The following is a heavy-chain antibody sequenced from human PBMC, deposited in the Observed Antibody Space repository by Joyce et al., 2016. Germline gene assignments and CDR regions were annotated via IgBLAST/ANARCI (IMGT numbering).Heavy chain of an antibody. CDR1: GFTFSIYA. Sequence: QALLVESGGCVVQPGRSFRLSCAAPGFTFSIYARHLVRLAPGKGLEGVAEISYDGDTTYYPAPVKGLFTNARDNTSDTLYLQMNSLGADDAAIYYCAGVASSAAYYESAAGFDYWGQGTLVTVSS. V-gene: IGHV3-30-3*01. J-gene: IGHJ4*02. CDR3: AGVASSAAYYESAAGFDY. CDR2: ISYDGDTT. D-gene: IGHD3-22*01.